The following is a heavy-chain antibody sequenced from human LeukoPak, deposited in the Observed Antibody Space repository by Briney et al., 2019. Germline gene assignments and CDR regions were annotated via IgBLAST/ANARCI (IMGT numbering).Heavy chain of an antibody. CDR1: GYTFTSFG. J-gene: IGHJ3*02. D-gene: IGHD6-13*01. V-gene: IGHV1-18*01. CDR3: ARRIAAAGSFDM. Sequence: ASVKVSCKASGYTFTSFGISWVRQAPGQGLEWMGWISVHNGNTNYAQKLQGRVTMTTDTSTSTAYMELRSPRSDDTAVYYCARRIAAAGSFDMWGQGTMVTVSS. CDR2: ISVHNGNT.